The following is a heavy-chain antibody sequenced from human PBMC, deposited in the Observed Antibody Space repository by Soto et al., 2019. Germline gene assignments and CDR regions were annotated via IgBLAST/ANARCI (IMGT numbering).Heavy chain of an antibody. CDR3: AKMADGYNYHFEY. V-gene: IGHV3-11*06. CDR1: GFTFSDYY. CDR2: ISGSGGYT. J-gene: IGHJ4*02. D-gene: IGHD5-12*01. Sequence: QVQLVESGGGLVKPGGSLRLSCAASGFTFSDYYMSWIRQAPGKGLEWISDISGSGGYTNYADSVKGRFTISRDNARNSLFLQMNSLGAEDTAVYFCAKMADGYNYHFEYWGQGILVTVSS.